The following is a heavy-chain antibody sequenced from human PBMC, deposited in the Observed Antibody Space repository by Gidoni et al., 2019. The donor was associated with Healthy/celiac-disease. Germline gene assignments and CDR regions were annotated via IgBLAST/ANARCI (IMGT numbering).Heavy chain of an antibody. CDR2: ISGSGGST. D-gene: IGHD3-3*01. V-gene: IGHV3-23*04. CDR1: EFPFSRYA. J-gene: IGHJ3*02. CDR3: AKVWSGYYPCGAFDI. Sequence: EVQLVESGGGLVQPGGSLGLSCAASEFPFSRYAMSWVRQAPGEGLEGVSSISGSGGSTYYADSVKGRFTISRDNSKNTLYLQMNSLRAEDTDVYYCAKVWSGYYPCGAFDIWGQGTMVTDSS.